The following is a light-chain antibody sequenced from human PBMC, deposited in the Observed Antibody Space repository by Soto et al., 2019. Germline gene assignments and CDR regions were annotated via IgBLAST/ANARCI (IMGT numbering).Light chain of an antibody. V-gene: IGLV8-61*01. J-gene: IGLJ2*01. Sequence: QTVVTQEPSFSVSPGGSVTLTCGLSSGSVSTKYYPSWYQQTPGQAPRTLISATNTRSSGVPDRFSGSILGNKAALTITGAQADDESYYYCGLYMGRGLSVFGGGTKLTVL. CDR1: SGSVSTKYY. CDR2: ATN. CDR3: GLYMGRGLSV.